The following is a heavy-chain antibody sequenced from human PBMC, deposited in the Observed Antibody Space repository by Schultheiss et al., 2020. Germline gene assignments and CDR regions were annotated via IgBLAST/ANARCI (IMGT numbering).Heavy chain of an antibody. CDR1: GFTFRSYA. CDR2: ISYDGSNK. Sequence: GGSLRLSCAVSGFTFRSYAMHWARQTPGRGLEWLAVISYDGSNKYYADSVKGRFTISRDNAKNSLYLQMNSLRDEDTAVYYCARDNGFSGPRAFDIWGQGTMVTVSS. J-gene: IGHJ3*02. CDR3: ARDNGFSGPRAFDI. V-gene: IGHV3-30*07. D-gene: IGHD3-10*01.